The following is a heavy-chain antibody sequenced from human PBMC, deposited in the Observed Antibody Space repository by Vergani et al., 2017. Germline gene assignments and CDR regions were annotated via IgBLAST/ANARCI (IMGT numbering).Heavy chain of an antibody. CDR1: EYSFGNYW. J-gene: IGHJ4*02. CDR2: IYPADSDT. D-gene: IGHD1-1*01. V-gene: IGHV5-51*01. CDR3: ARHTTYTDS. Sequence: EVELVQSGPDMRTPGESLKISCKGSEYSFGNYWIGCVRQMPGKGLEWMGIIYPADSDTRYSPSFQGQVTISADKSISTAFRQWDSLKASDTALYYCARHTTYTDSWGQGTLVTVSS.